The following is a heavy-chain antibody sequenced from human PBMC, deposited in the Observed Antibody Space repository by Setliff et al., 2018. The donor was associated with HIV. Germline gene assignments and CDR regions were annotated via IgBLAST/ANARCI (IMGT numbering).Heavy chain of an antibody. CDR3: VRGSGYYYFDN. CDR1: GFTFSSYW. D-gene: IGHD3-22*01. CDR2: MNTDGSST. Sequence: GGSLRLSCAASGFTFSSYWMHWVRQAPGKGLVWVFGMNTDGSSTRYADSVKGRFTISRDNAKTMLYLQMNSLGADDTAVYYCVRGSGYYYFDNWGQGALVTVSS. J-gene: IGHJ4*02. V-gene: IGHV3-74*01.